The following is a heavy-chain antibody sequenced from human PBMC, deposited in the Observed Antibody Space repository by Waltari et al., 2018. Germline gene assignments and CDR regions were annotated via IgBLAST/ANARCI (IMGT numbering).Heavy chain of an antibody. D-gene: IGHD2-8*01. V-gene: IGHV5-51*01. CDR1: GYSFTSYW. CDR2: IYPGDSDT. CDR3: ARHGLRDCTNGVCSFQGMDV. Sequence: EVQLVQSGAEVKKPGESLKISCKGSGYSFTSYWLGWVRQMPGTGLAWMGIIYPGDSDTRYSPSFQGQVTISADKSISTAYLQWSSLKASDTAMYYCARHGLRDCTNGVCSFQGMDVWGQGTTVTVSS. J-gene: IGHJ6*02.